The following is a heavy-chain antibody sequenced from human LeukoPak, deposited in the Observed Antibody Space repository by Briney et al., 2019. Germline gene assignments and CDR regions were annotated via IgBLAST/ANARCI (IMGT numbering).Heavy chain of an antibody. CDR3: AKESSSTSCLDY. CDR1: GFTFSRTA. CDR2: ISGSAEKT. J-gene: IGHJ4*02. Sequence: GGSLRLSCAASGFTFSRTAMSWVRQGPGKGLEWVSAISGSAEKTNYADSVKGRFTISRDNSKNTLYLQMKSLTAGDTAVYYCAKESSSTSCLDYWGQGTLVTVSS. D-gene: IGHD2-2*01. V-gene: IGHV3-23*01.